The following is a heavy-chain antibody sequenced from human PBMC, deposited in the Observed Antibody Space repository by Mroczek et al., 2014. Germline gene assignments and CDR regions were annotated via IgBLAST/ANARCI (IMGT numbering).Heavy chain of an antibody. CDR3: ARATRMYQLPTNHDY. Sequence: QVQLVESGGGVVQPGRSLRLSCAASGFTFSSYAMHWVRQAPGKGLEWVAVISYDGSNKYYADSVKGRFTISRDNSKNTLYLQMNSLRAEDTAVYYCARATRMYQLPTNHDYWGQGNPWSTVS. CDR1: GFTFSSYA. CDR2: ISYDGSNK. J-gene: IGHJ4*02. D-gene: IGHD2-2*01. V-gene: IGHV3-30-3*01.